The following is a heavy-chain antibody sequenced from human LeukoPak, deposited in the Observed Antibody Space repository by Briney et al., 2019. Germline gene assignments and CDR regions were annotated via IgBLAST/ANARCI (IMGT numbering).Heavy chain of an antibody. CDR2: IYYSGST. V-gene: IGHV4-59*01. D-gene: IGHD6-13*01. CDR1: GGSISSYY. CDR3: AAVSSSWYES. J-gene: IGHJ5*01. Sequence: ASETLSHTCTVSGGSISSYYWSWIRQPPGKGLEWIGYIYYSGSTNYNPSLKSRVTISVDTSKNQFSLKLSSVTAADTAVYYCAAVSSSWYESWGQGTLVTVSS.